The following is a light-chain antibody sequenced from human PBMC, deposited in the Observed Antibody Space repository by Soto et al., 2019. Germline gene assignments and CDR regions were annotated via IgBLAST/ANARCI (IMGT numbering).Light chain of an antibody. Sequence: EIVLTQSPCTLSLSPGERATLSCRASQSVSSYLAWYQQQPGQAPRLLIYGTSNRATGIPDRFSGSGSGTDFSLTISRLEPEDFALYYCQQYGHSLSLTFGQGTRLEIK. CDR1: QSVSSY. CDR2: GTS. V-gene: IGKV3-20*01. J-gene: IGKJ5*01. CDR3: QQYGHSLSLT.